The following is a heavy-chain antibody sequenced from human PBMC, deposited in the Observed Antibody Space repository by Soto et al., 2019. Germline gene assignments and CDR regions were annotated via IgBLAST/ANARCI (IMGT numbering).Heavy chain of an antibody. CDR3: ARGTIAAAAFIYYYGMDV. V-gene: IGHV6-1*01. J-gene: IGHJ6*02. CDR1: GDSVSSNSAA. Sequence: SQTLSLTCVISGDSVSSNSAAWNWIRQSPSRGLEWLGRTYYRSKWYNDYAVSVKSRITINPDTPKNQFSLQLNSVTPEDTAVYYCARGTIAAAAFIYYYGMDVWGQGTTVTVSS. D-gene: IGHD6-13*01. CDR2: TYYRSKWYN.